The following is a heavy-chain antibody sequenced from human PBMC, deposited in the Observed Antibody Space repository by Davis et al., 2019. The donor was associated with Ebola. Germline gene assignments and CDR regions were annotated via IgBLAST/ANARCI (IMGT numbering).Heavy chain of an antibody. D-gene: IGHD7-27*01. J-gene: IGHJ2*01. Sequence: PGGSLRLSCAASGFTVSSNYMSWVRQAPGKGLEWVSVIYSGGSTYYADSVKGRFTISRDNSKNTLYLQMNSLRAEDTAVYYCARGRRNWGDWYFDLWGRGTLVTVSS. CDR2: IYSGGST. V-gene: IGHV3-66*01. CDR3: ARGRRNWGDWYFDL. CDR1: GFTVSSNY.